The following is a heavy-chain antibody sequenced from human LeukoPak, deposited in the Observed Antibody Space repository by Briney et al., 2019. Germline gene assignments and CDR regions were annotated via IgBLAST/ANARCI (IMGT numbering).Heavy chain of an antibody. V-gene: IGHV4-38-2*02. J-gene: IGHJ4*02. CDR1: GYSVSSGFY. D-gene: IGHD1-26*01. CDR3: ARVVGATTYWGFDY. Sequence: PSETLSLTCTVSGYSVSSGFYWGWIRLPPGKGLEWVGIIYHSGNTYYNPSLKSRVTMSLDTSKNQFSLRLTSVTAADTAVYYCARVVGATTYWGFDYWGRGTLVTVSS. CDR2: IYHSGNT.